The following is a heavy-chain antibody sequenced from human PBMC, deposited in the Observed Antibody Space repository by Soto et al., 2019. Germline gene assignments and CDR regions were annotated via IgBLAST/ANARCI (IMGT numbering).Heavy chain of an antibody. CDR1: GYTFTSYA. CDR3: ARDQGRYYDSSGYDY. V-gene: IGHV1-3*01. CDR2: INAGNGNT. Sequence: QVQLVQSGAEVKKPGASVKVSCKASGYTFTSYAMHWVRQAPGQRLEWMGWINAGNGNTKYSQKFQGRVTITRDTSASTAYMELSSLRSEDTAVYYCARDQGRYYDSSGYDYWGQGTLVTVSS. J-gene: IGHJ4*02. D-gene: IGHD3-22*01.